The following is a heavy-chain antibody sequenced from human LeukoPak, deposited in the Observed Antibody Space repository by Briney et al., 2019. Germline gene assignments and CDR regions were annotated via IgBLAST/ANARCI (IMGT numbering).Heavy chain of an antibody. V-gene: IGHV3-23*01. CDR2: ISGSGGST. J-gene: IGHJ3*02. CDR1: GFTFSSYG. D-gene: IGHD4-17*01. Sequence: RSGGSLRLSCAASGFTFSSYGMSWVRQAPGKGLEWVSSISGSGGSTQYADSVQGRFAISRDNSKNTLYLQMNSLRVEDTAVYFCGRDPNGDYIGTFDMWGRGTMVSVSS. CDR3: GRDPNGDYIGTFDM.